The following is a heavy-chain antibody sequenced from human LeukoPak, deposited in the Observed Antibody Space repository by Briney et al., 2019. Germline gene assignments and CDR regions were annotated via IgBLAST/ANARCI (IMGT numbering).Heavy chain of an antibody. J-gene: IGHJ4*02. CDR2: ISWNSDTM. CDR3: AKDISESRGYNYGGFDY. V-gene: IGHV3-9*01. Sequence: GGSLRLSCTGSGFTFDDFAIHWVRQAPGKGLEWVSGISWNSDTMDYADSVKGRFTISRENAKNSLYLQMNSLRAEDTAFYYCAKDISESRGYNYGGFDYWGQGTLVTVSS. D-gene: IGHD5-12*01. CDR1: GFTFDDFA.